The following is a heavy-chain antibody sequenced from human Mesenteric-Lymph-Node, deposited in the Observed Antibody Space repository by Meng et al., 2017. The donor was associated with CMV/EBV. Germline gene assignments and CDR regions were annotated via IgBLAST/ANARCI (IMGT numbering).Heavy chain of an antibody. CDR3: VSYDWELPFDR. CDR2: IWYGGSNK. V-gene: IGHV3-33*08. J-gene: IGHJ4*02. D-gene: IGHD1-26*01. CDR1: GFTFSAYW. Sequence: GESLKISCAASGFTFSAYWMSWVRQAPGKGLEWVAVIWYGGSNKYYADSVKGRFTISRDNSKNTLYLQMNSLRAEDTAVYYCVSYDWELPFDRWGQGTLVTVSS.